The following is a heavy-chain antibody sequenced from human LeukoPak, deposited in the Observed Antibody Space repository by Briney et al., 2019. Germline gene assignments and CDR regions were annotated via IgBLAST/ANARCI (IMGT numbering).Heavy chain of an antibody. V-gene: IGHV1-18*01. CDR1: GYTFTRYG. J-gene: IGHJ6*03. CDR2: ISAYNGNT. CDR3: ARKFSYDFWPSVGGYYMAV. Sequence: ASVKVSCKASGYTFTRYGISWVRQAPGQGLEWMGWISAYNGNTNYAQKLQGRITMTTDTSTSTAYMELRSLRSDDTAVYYCARKFSYDFWPSVGGYYMAVGGKGPTVTV. D-gene: IGHD3-3*01.